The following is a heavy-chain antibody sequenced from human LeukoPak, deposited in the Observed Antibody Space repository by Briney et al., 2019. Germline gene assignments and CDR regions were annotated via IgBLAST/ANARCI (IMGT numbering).Heavy chain of an antibody. J-gene: IGHJ6*03. V-gene: IGHV3-21*01. CDR2: ISSSSSYI. D-gene: IGHD4-11*01. CDR3: ARGVPKTSYYYYYMDV. Sequence: GGSLRLSCAASGFTFSSYSMNWVRQAPGKGLEWVSSISSSSSYIYYADSVKGRFTISRDNAKNSLYLQMNSLRAEDTAVYYCARGVPKTSYYYYYMDVWGKGTTVTVSS. CDR1: GFTFSSYS.